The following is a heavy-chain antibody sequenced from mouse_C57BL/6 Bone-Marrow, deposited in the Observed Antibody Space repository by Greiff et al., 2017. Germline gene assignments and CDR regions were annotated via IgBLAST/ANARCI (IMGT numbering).Heavy chain of an antibody. CDR2: ISYSGST. Sequence: EVKLMESGPGLATPSQTLSLTCSVTGYSITSDYWNWIRKFPGNKLEYMGYISYSGSTYYNPSLKSRISITRDTSKNQYYLQLNSLTTEDTATYYCARYDYDESRYFDVWGTGTTVTVSS. CDR3: ARYDYDESRYFDV. V-gene: IGHV3-8*01. D-gene: IGHD2-4*01. J-gene: IGHJ1*03. CDR1: GYSITSDY.